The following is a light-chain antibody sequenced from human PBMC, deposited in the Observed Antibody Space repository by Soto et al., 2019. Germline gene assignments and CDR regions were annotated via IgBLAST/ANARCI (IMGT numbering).Light chain of an antibody. Sequence: EIVSRQSPGALSLSPGERATLSCSASQSFRGLLAWYQQKPGQAPRLLIYDAYNRATGIPPRFSGSGSGTDFTLTISRLEPEDFAVYYCQQYGSSPKTFGQGTKVDI. V-gene: IGKV3-20*01. CDR3: QQYGSSPKT. CDR2: DAY. J-gene: IGKJ1*01. CDR1: QSFRGL.